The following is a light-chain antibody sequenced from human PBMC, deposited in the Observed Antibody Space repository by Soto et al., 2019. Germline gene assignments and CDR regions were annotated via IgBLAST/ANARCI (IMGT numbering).Light chain of an antibody. CDR3: QNYDSISSTT. CDR1: QSFTKW. J-gene: IGKJ1*01. Sequence: IQITQSPSPLAASVGDKVTITFPASQSFTKWLAWYQQKPGKAPQLLIYEASRLKSGVPSRFSGSESGTEFTLTISSLQPDDFATYYCQNYDSISSTTFGQGTKVDIK. CDR2: EAS. V-gene: IGKV1-5*03.